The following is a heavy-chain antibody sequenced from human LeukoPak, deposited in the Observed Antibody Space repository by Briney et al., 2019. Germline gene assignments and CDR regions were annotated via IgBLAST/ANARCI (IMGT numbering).Heavy chain of an antibody. V-gene: IGHV3-74*01. CDR3: LRMSNGGSFYDY. D-gene: IGHD2-15*01. CDR1: GFNFTMFW. CDR2: INIDGSVT. J-gene: IGHJ4*02. Sequence: GGSLRLSCAASGFNFTMFWMHWVRQAPGKGLEWVSRINIDGSVTTYADSVKGRFTISRDNSKNTLYLQMNNLRAEDTAVYYCLRMSNGGSFYDYWGQGALVTVSS.